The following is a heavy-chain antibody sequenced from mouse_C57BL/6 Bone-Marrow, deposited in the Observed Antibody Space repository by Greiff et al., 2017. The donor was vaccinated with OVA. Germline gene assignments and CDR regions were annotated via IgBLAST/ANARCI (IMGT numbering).Heavy chain of an antibody. Sequence: EVKLVESEGGLVQPGSSMKLSCKASGFTFSDYYMAWVRQVPEKGLEWVANINYDGSSTYYLDSLKSRFIISRDNAKNILYLQMSSLKSEDTATYYCARDFYDYYGSSLDYWGQGTTLTVSS. V-gene: IGHV5-16*01. CDR3: ARDFYDYYGSSLDY. CDR1: GFTFSDYY. D-gene: IGHD1-1*01. CDR2: INYDGSST. J-gene: IGHJ2*01.